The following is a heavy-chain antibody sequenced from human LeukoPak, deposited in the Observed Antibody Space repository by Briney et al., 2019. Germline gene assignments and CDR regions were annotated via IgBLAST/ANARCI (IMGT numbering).Heavy chain of an antibody. J-gene: IGHJ5*02. CDR3: ARDDVVSESQDRPGFDP. V-gene: IGHV1-69*13. CDR1: GGTFSSYA. CDR2: IIPIFGTA. D-gene: IGHD5/OR15-5a*01. Sequence: GASVKVSCKASGGTFSSYAISWVRQAPGQGLEWMRGIIPIFGTANYAQKFQGRVTITADESTSTAYMELSSLRSEDTAVYYCARDDVVSESQDRPGFDPWGQGTLVTVSS.